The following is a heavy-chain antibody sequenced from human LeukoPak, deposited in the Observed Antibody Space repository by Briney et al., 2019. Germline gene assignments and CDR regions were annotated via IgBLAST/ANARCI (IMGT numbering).Heavy chain of an antibody. V-gene: IGHV4-39*01. CDR1: GGSISSSSYY. CDR2: IYYRGST. D-gene: IGHD1-1*01. Sequence: SETLSLTCTVSGGSISSSSYYWGWIRQPPGKGLEWIGSIYYRGSTFYNPSLKSRVTISVDKSKNQFSLKLNSVTAADTAIYYCARHPRGQQQLSGWFDPWGQGTLVTVSS. J-gene: IGHJ5*02. CDR3: ARHPRGQQQLSGWFDP.